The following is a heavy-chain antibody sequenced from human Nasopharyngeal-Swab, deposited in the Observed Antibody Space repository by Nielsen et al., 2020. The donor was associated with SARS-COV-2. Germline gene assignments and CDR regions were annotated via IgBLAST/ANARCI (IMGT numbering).Heavy chain of an antibody. CDR1: CYTFIGYY. J-gene: IGHJ6*02. V-gene: IGHV1-2*02. Sequence: ASVKISCKAACYTFIGYYMLWLLHPAAEGLEWMGWINPNSGGTNYAQKSQGRVTMNRDTTNSTAYMELSRRRSDDTAVYYCARERRLGFDSRYYGMDVWGQGTTVTVSS. CDR2: INPNSGGT. CDR3: ARERRLGFDSRYYGMDV. D-gene: IGHD3-9*01.